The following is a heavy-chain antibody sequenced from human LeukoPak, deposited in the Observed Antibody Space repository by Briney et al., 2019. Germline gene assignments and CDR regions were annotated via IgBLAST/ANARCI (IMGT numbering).Heavy chain of an antibody. Sequence: SVKVSCKASGGTFSSYTISWVRQAPGQGLEWMGRIIPILGIANYAQKFQGRVTITADKSTSTAYMELSSLRSEDTAVYYCARYRNYDILTGYSYHFDYWSQGTLVTVSS. D-gene: IGHD3-9*01. J-gene: IGHJ4*02. V-gene: IGHV1-69*02. CDR3: ARYRNYDILTGYSYHFDY. CDR1: GGTFSSYT. CDR2: IIPILGIA.